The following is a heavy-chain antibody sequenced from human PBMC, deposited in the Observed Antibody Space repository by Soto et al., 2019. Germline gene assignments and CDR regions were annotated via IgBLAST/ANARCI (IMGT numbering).Heavy chain of an antibody. CDR1: GGSISRYY. J-gene: IGHJ5*02. CDR2: AYYSGDT. V-gene: IGHV4-59*01. CDR3: ARDRSTYGGGGTGEVKENWFDP. Sequence: QVQLQESGPGVVKASETLSLTCSVSGGSISRYYWSWIRQPPGKGLEWIGYAYYSGDTGYNPSLQSRVTMAVDTSKHQVSLKLTSVTAADTAVYYCARDRSTYGGGGTGEVKENWFDPWGQGALVTVSS. D-gene: IGHD2-8*01.